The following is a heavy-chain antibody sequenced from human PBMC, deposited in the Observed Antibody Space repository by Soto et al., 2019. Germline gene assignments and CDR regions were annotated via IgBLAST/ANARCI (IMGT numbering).Heavy chain of an antibody. Sequence: QVQLVQSGAEVKKPGASVKVSCKASGYTFTSYYMHWVRQAPGQGLEWMGIINPSGGSTSYAQKFQGRVTMTRDTSTSTVYMELSSLRSEDTAVYYCAKGINVDSGYDLFGYWGQGTLVTVSS. V-gene: IGHV1-46*03. D-gene: IGHD5-12*01. CDR2: INPSGGST. CDR1: GYTFTSYY. CDR3: AKGINVDSGYDLFGY. J-gene: IGHJ4*02.